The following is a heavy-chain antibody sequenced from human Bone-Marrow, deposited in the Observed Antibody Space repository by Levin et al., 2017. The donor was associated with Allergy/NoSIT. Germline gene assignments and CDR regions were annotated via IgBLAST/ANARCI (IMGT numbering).Heavy chain of an antibody. CDR3: AITGYSYGYFPYYYYGMDV. D-gene: IGHD5-18*01. V-gene: IGHV4-59*08. Sequence: HSQTLSLTCTVSGGSISSYYWSWIRQPPGKGLEWIGYIYYSGSTNYNPSLKSRVTISVDTSKNQFSLKLSSVTAADTAVYYCAITGYSYGYFPYYYYGMDVWGQGTTVTVSS. J-gene: IGHJ6*02. CDR2: IYYSGST. CDR1: GGSISSYY.